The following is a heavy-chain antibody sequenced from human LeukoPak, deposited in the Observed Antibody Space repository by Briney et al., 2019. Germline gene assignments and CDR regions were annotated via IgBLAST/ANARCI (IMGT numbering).Heavy chain of an antibody. Sequence: SVKVSCKASGGTFSSYAISWVRQAPGQGLEWMGGIIPIFGTANYAQKFQGRVTITADESTSTAYMELSSLRSEDTAVYYCASPYNWNDGGAFDIWGQGTMVTVSS. V-gene: IGHV1-69*13. CDR1: GGTFSSYA. CDR2: IIPIFGTA. J-gene: IGHJ3*02. D-gene: IGHD1-20*01. CDR3: ASPYNWNDGGAFDI.